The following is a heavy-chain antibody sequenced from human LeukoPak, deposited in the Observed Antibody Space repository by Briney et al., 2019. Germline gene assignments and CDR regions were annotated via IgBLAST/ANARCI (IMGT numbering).Heavy chain of an antibody. CDR2: IYYSGSS. Sequence: KPSETLSLTCTVSGGSISSSNYYWGWIRQPPGKGLEWIGSIYYSGSSYYNASLKSRVTISVDSSKNQFSLKLSSVTAADTAVYYCARLTPLYDFWSGYYTYYFDYWGQGTLVTVSS. D-gene: IGHD3-3*01. V-gene: IGHV4-39*07. J-gene: IGHJ4*02. CDR3: ARLTPLYDFWSGYYTYYFDY. CDR1: GGSISSSNYY.